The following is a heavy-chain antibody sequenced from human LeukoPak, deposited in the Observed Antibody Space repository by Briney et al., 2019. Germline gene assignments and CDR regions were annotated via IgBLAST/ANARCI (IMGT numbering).Heavy chain of an antibody. CDR3: ARALYSSGWYYFDY. V-gene: IGHV3-21*01. CDR1: GFTFSSYS. Sequence: GGSLRLSCAASGFTFSSYSMNWGRQAPGKGLEWVSSISSSSSYIYYADSVKGRFTISRDNAKNSLYLQMNSLRAEDTAVYYCARALYSSGWYYFDYWGQGTLVTVSS. J-gene: IGHJ4*02. CDR2: ISSSSSYI. D-gene: IGHD6-19*01.